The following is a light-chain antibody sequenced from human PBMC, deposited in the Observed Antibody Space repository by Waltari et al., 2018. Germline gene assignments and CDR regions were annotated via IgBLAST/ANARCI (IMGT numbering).Light chain of an antibody. CDR2: WAS. CDR1: QNLLHSSNNKNY. CDR3: QQYYDPPYS. Sequence: DIVVTQSPDSLPVSLGERATISCKSIQNLLHSSNNKNYLAWYQQKQAQPPQLLISWASTRESGVPDRFSGSGSGTDFTLTISSLQAEDVAVYYCQQYYDPPYSFGQGTKLEIK. J-gene: IGKJ2*01. V-gene: IGKV4-1*01.